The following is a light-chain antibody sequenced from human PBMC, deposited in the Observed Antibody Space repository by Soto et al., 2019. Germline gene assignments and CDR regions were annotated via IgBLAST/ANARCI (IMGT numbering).Light chain of an antibody. V-gene: IGKV3-11*01. J-gene: IGKJ4*01. Sequence: IGLTQSAATLSLSLGERVTLSCRASQCVXSYLAWYQKKPGQAPRTLIYXASNRATGIPAMFSGSGYGTDFTITITRLEPEDVEVYCWQHRSNWHAFGGGTKVDIK. CDR1: QCVXSY. CDR3: QHRSNWHA. CDR2: XAS.